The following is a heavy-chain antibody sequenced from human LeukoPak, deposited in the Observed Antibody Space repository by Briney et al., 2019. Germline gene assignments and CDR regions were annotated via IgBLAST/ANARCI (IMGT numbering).Heavy chain of an antibody. D-gene: IGHD3-22*01. V-gene: IGHV3-30*18. CDR3: AKDLYDSSGYYYPVDY. CDR1: GFTFSSYG. CDR2: ISYDGSNK. J-gene: IGHJ4*02. Sequence: QPGRSLRLSCAASGFTFSSYGMHWVRQAPGKGLEWVAVISYDGSNKYYADSVKGRFTISRDNSKNTLYLQMNSLRAEDTAVYYCAKDLYDSSGYYYPVDYWGQGTLVTVSS.